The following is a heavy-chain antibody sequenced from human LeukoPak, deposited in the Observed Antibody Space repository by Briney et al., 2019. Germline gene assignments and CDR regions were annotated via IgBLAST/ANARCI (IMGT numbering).Heavy chain of an antibody. D-gene: IGHD6-6*01. CDR1: GYTFTGYY. V-gene: IGHV1-2*02. CDR2: INPNSGGT. Sequence: ASVKVSCKTSGYTFTGYYMHWVRQAPGQGLEWMGWINPNSGGTNYAQKFQGRVTMTRDTSISTAYMELSSLRSDDTAVYYCARDFEYSSSSKSAYWGQGTLVTVPS. J-gene: IGHJ4*02. CDR3: ARDFEYSSSSKSAY.